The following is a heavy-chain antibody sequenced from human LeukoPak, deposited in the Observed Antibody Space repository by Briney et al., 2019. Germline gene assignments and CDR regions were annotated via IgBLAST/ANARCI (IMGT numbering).Heavy chain of an antibody. V-gene: IGHV3-30*18. CDR2: ISYDGSNK. D-gene: IGHD3-22*01. J-gene: IGHJ6*02. Sequence: GGSLRLSCAASGFTFSSYGMHWARQAPGKGLEWVAVISYDGSNKYYGDSVKGRFTISRDNSKNTLYLQMNSLRAEDTAVYYCAKSYYDSSGSVIGMDVWGQGTTVTVSS. CDR1: GFTFSSYG. CDR3: AKSYYDSSGSVIGMDV.